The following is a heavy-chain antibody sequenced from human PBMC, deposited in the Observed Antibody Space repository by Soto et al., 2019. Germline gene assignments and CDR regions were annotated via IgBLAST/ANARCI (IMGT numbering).Heavy chain of an antibody. CDR1: GYPFTTYY. CDR3: ARDNPPMGV. V-gene: IGHV1-18*01. J-gene: IGHJ6*02. CDR2: ISAYNGNT. Sequence: ASVKVSCKASGYPFTTYYISWVRQAPGQGLEWMGWISAYNGNTKYAQKLKGRVTMTTDTSTSTAYMELRIFRSDDTAVYYCARDNPPMGVWGQGTTVTVSS.